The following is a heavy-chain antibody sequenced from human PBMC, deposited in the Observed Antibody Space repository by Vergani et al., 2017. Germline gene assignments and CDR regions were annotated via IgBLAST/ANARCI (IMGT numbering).Heavy chain of an antibody. CDR2: INHSGST. CDR3: ARGDIVVVPAAMREAPFDY. CDR1: GGSFSGYY. J-gene: IGHJ4*02. V-gene: IGHV4-34*01. D-gene: IGHD2-2*01. Sequence: QVQLQQWGAGLLKPSETLSLTCAVYGGSFSGYYWSWIRQPPGKGLEWIGEINHSGSTNYNPSLKSRVTISVDTSKNRFSLKLSSVTAADTAVYYCARGDIVVVPAAMREAPFDYWGQGTLVTVSS.